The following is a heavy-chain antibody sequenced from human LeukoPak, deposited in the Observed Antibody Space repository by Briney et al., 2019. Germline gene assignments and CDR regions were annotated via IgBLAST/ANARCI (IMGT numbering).Heavy chain of an antibody. D-gene: IGHD2-2*01. J-gene: IGHJ6*02. CDR3: AKVVVVPAAPKHENYYYYYGMDV. Sequence: ASVKVSCKASGYTFTSYGISWVRRAPGQGLEWMGWISAYNGNTNYAQKLQGRVTMTTDTSTSTAYMELRSLRSDDTAVYYCAKVVVVPAAPKHENYYYYYGMDVWGQGTTVTVSS. V-gene: IGHV1-18*01. CDR1: GYTFTSYG. CDR2: ISAYNGNT.